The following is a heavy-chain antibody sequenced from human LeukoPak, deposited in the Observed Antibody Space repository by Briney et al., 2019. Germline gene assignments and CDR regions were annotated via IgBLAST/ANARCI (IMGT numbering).Heavy chain of an antibody. CDR1: GGSISSSSYY. CDR2: IYYSGST. V-gene: IGHV4-39*01. D-gene: IGHD2-2*01. J-gene: IGHJ4*02. Sequence: SETLSLTCTVSGGSISSSSYYWGWIRQPPGKRLEWSGSIYYSGSTYYNPSLKSRVTISVDTSKNQLTLKLSSVTAADTAVYYCARQDCSSTSCYLDYWGQGTLVTVSS. CDR3: ARQDCSSTSCYLDY.